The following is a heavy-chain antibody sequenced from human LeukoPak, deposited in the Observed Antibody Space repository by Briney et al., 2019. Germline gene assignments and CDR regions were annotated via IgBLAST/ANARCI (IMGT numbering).Heavy chain of an antibody. CDR1: GGSISSHY. Sequence: SETLSLTCTVSGGSISSHYWTWIRQPPGKGLEWIGYIYYSGSTNYNPSLKSRLTISVDKSNNQFSLKLNSVTAADTAVYYCAGEFCSGGSCYCRYWDQGTLVTVSS. CDR2: IYYSGST. D-gene: IGHD2-15*01. CDR3: AGEFCSGGSCYCRY. V-gene: IGHV4-59*11. J-gene: IGHJ4*02.